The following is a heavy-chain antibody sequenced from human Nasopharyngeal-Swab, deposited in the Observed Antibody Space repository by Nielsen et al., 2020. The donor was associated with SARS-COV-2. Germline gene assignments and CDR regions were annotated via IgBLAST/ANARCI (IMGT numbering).Heavy chain of an antibody. D-gene: IGHD3-9*01. J-gene: IGHJ6*03. CDR2: ITHRGIST. Sequence: WIRQPPGKGLQHVSAITHRGISTYYADSVKGRFTISRDNSKNMVYLQMSGLRPEDTAVYFCVKDKGRLVYYMDGWGMGTTVTVSS. V-gene: IGHV3-64D*09. CDR3: VKDKGRLVYYMDG.